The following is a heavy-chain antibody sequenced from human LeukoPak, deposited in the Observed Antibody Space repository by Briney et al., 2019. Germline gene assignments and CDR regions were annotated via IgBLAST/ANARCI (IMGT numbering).Heavy chain of an antibody. V-gene: IGHV3-23*01. J-gene: IGHJ4*02. CDR1: GFTVSNNF. CDR3: AKDLEWSIAALFDY. D-gene: IGHD6-6*01. CDR2: ISGSGGST. Sequence: GGSLRLSCAASGFTVSNNFMSWVRQAPGKGLEWVSAISGSGGSTYYADSVKGRFTISRDNSKNTLYLQMNSLRAEDTAVYYCAKDLEWSIAALFDYWGQGTLVTVSS.